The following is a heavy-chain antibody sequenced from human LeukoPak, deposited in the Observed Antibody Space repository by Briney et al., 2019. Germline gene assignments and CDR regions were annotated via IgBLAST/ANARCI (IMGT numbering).Heavy chain of an antibody. J-gene: IGHJ4*02. D-gene: IGHD6-19*01. Sequence: SVKVSCKASGGTFSSYAISWVRQAPGQGLEWMGGIIPIFGTANYAQKFQGRVTITADESTSTAYMELSSLRSEDTAVYYCARSQARPGYSSGNFDYWGQGTLVTVSS. CDR3: ARSQARPGYSSGNFDY. V-gene: IGHV1-69*13. CDR2: IIPIFGTA. CDR1: GGTFSSYA.